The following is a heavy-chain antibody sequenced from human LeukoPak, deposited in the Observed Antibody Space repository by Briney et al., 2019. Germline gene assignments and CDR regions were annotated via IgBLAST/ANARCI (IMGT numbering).Heavy chain of an antibody. CDR1: GGSISSSSYY. J-gene: IGHJ4*02. CDR3: ASPRGERAKFDY. Sequence: PSETLSLTCTVSGGSISSSSYYWGWIRQPPGKGLEWIGSIYYSGSTYYNPSLKSRVTISVDTSKNQFSLKLSSVTAADTAVYYCASPRGERAKFDYWGQGTLVTVSS. D-gene: IGHD3-16*01. V-gene: IGHV4-39*01. CDR2: IYYSGST.